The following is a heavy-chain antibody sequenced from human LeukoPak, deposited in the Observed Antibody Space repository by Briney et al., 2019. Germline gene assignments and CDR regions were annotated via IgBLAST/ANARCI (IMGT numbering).Heavy chain of an antibody. V-gene: IGHV1-2*06. J-gene: IGHJ4*02. Sequence: ASVKVSCKASGYTFTGYYMHWVRQAPGQGREWMGRINPNSAGTNYAQKFPARVTITRDTSISTAYMELSRLRSDDTAVYYCARDEKGGYNNRWGQGTLVTVSS. CDR3: ARDEKGGYNNR. CDR2: INPNSAGT. CDR1: GYTFTGYY. D-gene: IGHD5-24*01.